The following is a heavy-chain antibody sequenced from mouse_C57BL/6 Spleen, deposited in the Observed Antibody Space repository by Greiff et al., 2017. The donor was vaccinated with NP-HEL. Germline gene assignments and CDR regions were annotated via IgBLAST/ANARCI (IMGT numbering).Heavy chain of an antibody. D-gene: IGHD4-1*01. Sequence: EVKLVESGGGLVQPGGSLKLSCAASGFTFSDYYMYWVRQTPEKRLEWVAYISNGCGSTYSPDTVKGRFTSSRDNAKNTLYLQMSRLKSEDTAMYYCARQDWDWYFDVWGTGTTVTVSS. CDR1: GFTFSDYY. V-gene: IGHV5-12*01. CDR3: ARQDWDWYFDV. CDR2: ISNGCGST. J-gene: IGHJ1*03.